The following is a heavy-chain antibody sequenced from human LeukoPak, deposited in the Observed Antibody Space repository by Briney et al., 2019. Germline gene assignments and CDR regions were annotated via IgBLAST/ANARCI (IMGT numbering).Heavy chain of an antibody. J-gene: IGHJ6*03. Sequence: SETLSLTCAVSGGSISSSNWWSWIRQPPGKGLEWIGEIYHSGSTNYNPSLKSRVTISVDKSKNQFSLKLSSVTAADTAVYYCAREGGYYDSSGYHNYYYYMDVWGKGTTVTVSS. CDR2: IYHSGST. V-gene: IGHV4-4*02. CDR3: AREGGYYDSSGYHNYYYYMDV. CDR1: GGSISSSNW. D-gene: IGHD3-22*01.